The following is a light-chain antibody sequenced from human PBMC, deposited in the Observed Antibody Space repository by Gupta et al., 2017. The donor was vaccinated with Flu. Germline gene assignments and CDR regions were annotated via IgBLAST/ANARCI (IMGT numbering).Light chain of an antibody. CDR3: QHYNTYPWT. Sequence: DIHMTQSPSTLSASVGDRVTITCRASQTISTWLAWYQQKPGKAPNLLIYKASTLQSGVPSRFSGSGSGTEFILTISSLQPDDFATYYCQHYNTYPWTFGQGTKVEIK. V-gene: IGKV1-5*03. CDR1: QTISTW. CDR2: KAS. J-gene: IGKJ1*01.